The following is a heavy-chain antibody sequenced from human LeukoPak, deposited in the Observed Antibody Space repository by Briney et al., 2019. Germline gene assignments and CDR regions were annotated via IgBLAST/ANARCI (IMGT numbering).Heavy chain of an antibody. D-gene: IGHD6-13*01. CDR1: GGSISTYY. CDR3: ARLAVRIAAAGTVDY. V-gene: IGHV4-59*01. Sequence: SETLSLTCSVSGGSISTYYWSWFRQPPGKGLEWIGYFYYNGSPNYNPSLKSRVTLSGDTSENQTSLRLSSVTTADTAVYYCARLAVRIAAAGTVDYWGQGTLVTVSS. CDR2: FYYNGSP. J-gene: IGHJ4*02.